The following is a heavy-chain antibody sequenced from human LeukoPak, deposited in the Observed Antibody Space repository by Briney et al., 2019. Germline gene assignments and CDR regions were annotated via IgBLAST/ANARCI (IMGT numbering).Heavy chain of an antibody. CDR2: ISYDGSNK. J-gene: IGHJ4*02. CDR1: GFTFSSYA. Sequence: GGSLRLSCAASGFTFSSYAMHWVRQAPGKGLEWVAVISYDGSNKYYADSVKGRFTISRDNSKNTLYLQMNSLRAEDTAVYYCARVGGSGLYYFDYWGQGTLVTVSS. D-gene: IGHD3-10*01. V-gene: IGHV3-30-3*01. CDR3: ARVGGSGLYYFDY.